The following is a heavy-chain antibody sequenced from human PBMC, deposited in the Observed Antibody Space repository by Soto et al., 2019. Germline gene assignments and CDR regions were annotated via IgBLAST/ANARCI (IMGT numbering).Heavy chain of an antibody. Sequence: GGSLRLSCAASGFTFSSYGMHWVRQAPGKGLEWVAVISYDGSNKYYTDSVKSRFTISRDNSKNTLHLQMNSLRAEDTAVYYCAKDGARWYYDCGSGYFRYVMDVWGQGTTVTFSS. CDR3: AKDGARWYYDCGSGYFRYVMDV. J-gene: IGHJ6*02. CDR1: GFTFSSYG. V-gene: IGHV3-30*18. CDR2: ISYDGSNK. D-gene: IGHD3-3*01.